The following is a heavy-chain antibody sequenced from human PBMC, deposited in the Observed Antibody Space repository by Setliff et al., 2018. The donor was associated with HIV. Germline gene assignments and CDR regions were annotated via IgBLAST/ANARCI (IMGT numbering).Heavy chain of an antibody. Sequence: SVKVSCKASGGTFSSYAISWVRQAPGQELEWMGGIIPIFGTANYAQKFQGRVTITTDESTSTAYMELSSLRSEDTAVYYCALGYNARKVPYYYYYYMDVWGKGTTVTVSS. J-gene: IGHJ6*03. CDR1: GGTFSSYA. V-gene: IGHV1-69*05. CDR2: IIPIFGTA. CDR3: ALGYNARKVPYYYYYYMDV. D-gene: IGHD5-12*01.